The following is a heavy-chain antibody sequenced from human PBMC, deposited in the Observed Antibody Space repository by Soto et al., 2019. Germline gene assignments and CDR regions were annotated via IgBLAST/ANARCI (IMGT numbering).Heavy chain of an antibody. Sequence: RRLSCAASGFTFSSYGMHWVRQAPGKGLEWVAVISYDGSNKYYADSVKGRFTISRDNSKNTLYLQMNSLRAEDTAVYYCAKLLNDFWSGYYPSFGMDVWGQGTTVTVSS. D-gene: IGHD3-3*01. CDR3: AKLLNDFWSGYYPSFGMDV. CDR1: GFTFSSYG. J-gene: IGHJ6*02. CDR2: ISYDGSNK. V-gene: IGHV3-30*18.